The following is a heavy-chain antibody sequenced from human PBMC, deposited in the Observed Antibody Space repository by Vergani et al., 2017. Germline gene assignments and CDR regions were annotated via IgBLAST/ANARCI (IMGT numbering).Heavy chain of an antibody. CDR3: AKDGSWRKYXFDY. Sequence: QVQLVESGGGVVQPGRSLRLSCAASGFTFSSYGMHWFRQAPGKGLGWVAVISYDESNKYYADSVKGRFTISRDNSKNTLYLQMNSLRAEDTAVYYCAKDGSWRKYXFDYWGQGTLVTVSS. CDR1: GFTFSSYG. V-gene: IGHV3-30*18. CDR2: ISYDESNK. J-gene: IGHJ4*02. D-gene: IGHD6-13*01.